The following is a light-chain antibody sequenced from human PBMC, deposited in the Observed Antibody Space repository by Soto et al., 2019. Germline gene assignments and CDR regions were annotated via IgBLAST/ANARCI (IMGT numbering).Light chain of an antibody. CDR1: QDISNY. CDR3: QQYDNIQLT. J-gene: IGKJ3*01. CDR2: DAS. Sequence: DIQMTQSPSSLSASVGDRVTITCQASQDISNYLNWYQQKPGKAPKLLIYDASNLETGVPSRFSGSGSGTDFTFTISSLQPEDIATYYCQQYDNIQLTFGPGTKVDIK. V-gene: IGKV1-33*01.